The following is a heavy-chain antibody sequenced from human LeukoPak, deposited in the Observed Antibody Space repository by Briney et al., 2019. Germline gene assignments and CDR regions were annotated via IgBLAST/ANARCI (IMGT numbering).Heavy chain of an antibody. J-gene: IGHJ3*02. CDR2: ISYDGSNK. V-gene: IGHV3-30*03. Sequence: GGSLRLSCAASGFTFSSCGMHWVRQAPGKGLERVAVISYDGSNKYYADSVKGRFTISRDNSKNTLYLQMNSLRAEDTAVYYCARSDYDWGAFDIWGQGTMVTVPS. CDR1: GFTFSSCG. D-gene: IGHD4-17*01. CDR3: ARSDYDWGAFDI.